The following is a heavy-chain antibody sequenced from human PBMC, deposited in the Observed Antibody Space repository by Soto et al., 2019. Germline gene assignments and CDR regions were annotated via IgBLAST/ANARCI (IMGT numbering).Heavy chain of an antibody. V-gene: IGHV4-39*01. D-gene: IGHD2-21*02. CDR3: ARPYCGGDCYRPNNWFDP. Sequence: QLQLQESGPGLVKPSETLSLTCTVSGGSISSSSYYWGWIRQPPGKGLGWIGSIYYSGSTYYNPSLKSRVTISVETSKNQFSLKLSSVTAADTAVYYCARPYCGGDCYRPNNWFDPWGQGTLVTVSS. J-gene: IGHJ5*02. CDR2: IYYSGST. CDR1: GGSISSSSYY.